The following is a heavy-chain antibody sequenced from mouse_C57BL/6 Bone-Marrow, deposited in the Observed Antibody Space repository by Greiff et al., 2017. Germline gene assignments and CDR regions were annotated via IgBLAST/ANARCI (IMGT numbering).Heavy chain of an antibody. CDR2: IHPNSGST. V-gene: IGHV1-64*01. J-gene: IGHJ3*01. CDR3: ARSDDYDDWFAY. CDR1: GYTFTSYW. Sequence: VQLQQPGAELVKPGASVKLSCKASGYTFTSYWMHWVKQRPGQGLEWIGMIHPNSGSTNYNEKFKSKATLTVDKSSSTAYMQLSSLTSEDSAVYYCARSDDYDDWFAYWGQGTLVTVSA. D-gene: IGHD2-4*01.